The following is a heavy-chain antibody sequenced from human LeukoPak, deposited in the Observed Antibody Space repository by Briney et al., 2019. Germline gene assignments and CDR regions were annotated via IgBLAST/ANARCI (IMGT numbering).Heavy chain of an antibody. CDR3: AGDGLWFGEPFDY. D-gene: IGHD3-10*01. J-gene: IGHJ4*02. Sequence: SETLSLTCTVSGGSISSYYWSWIRQPPGKGLEWIGYIYYSGSTNYNPSLKSRVTISVDTSKNQFSLKLSSVTAADTAVYYCAGDGLWFGEPFDYWGQGTLVTVSS. CDR2: IYYSGST. V-gene: IGHV4-59*01. CDR1: GGSISSYY.